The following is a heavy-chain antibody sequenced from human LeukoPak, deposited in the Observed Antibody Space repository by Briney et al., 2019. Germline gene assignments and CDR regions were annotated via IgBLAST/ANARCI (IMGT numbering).Heavy chain of an antibody. D-gene: IGHD3-16*01. V-gene: IGHV3-7*01. CDR2: IKKDGSER. Sequence: PGGSLRLSCAASGFTFSSYWMNWVRQAPGKGLEWVANIKKDGSERYYVDSVKGRFTISRDNAKNSLYLQMNSLRAEDTAVYYCARLPSRGAFDIWGQGTMVTVSS. CDR3: ARLPSRGAFDI. CDR1: GFTFSSYW. J-gene: IGHJ3*02.